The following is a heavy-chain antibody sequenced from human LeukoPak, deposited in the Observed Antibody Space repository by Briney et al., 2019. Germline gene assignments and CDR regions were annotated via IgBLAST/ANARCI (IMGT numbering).Heavy chain of an antibody. Sequence: PSETLSLTCAVYGGSFSGYYWSWIRQPPGKGLEWIGEINHSGSTNCNPSLKSRVTISVDTSKNQFSLKLSSVTAADTAVYYCARTQQLVLTFDYWGQGTLVTVSS. D-gene: IGHD6-13*01. CDR3: ARTQQLVLTFDY. CDR1: GGSFSGYY. CDR2: INHSGST. V-gene: IGHV4-34*01. J-gene: IGHJ4*02.